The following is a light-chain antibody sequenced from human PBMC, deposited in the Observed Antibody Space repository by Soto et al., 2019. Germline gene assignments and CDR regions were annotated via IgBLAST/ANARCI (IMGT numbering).Light chain of an antibody. CDR3: QQANSFPFT. V-gene: IGKV3-20*01. J-gene: IGKJ5*01. Sequence: EIVLTQSPGTLSLSPGERATLSCRASQSVSSSYLAWYQQKPGQAPRLLIYGASSRATGIPDRFSGSGSGTDFTLTISSLQPEDFATYYCQQANSFPFTFGGGTRLEI. CDR2: GAS. CDR1: QSVSSSY.